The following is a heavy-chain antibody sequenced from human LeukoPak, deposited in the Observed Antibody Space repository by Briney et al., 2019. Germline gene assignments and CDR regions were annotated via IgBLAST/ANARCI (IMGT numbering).Heavy chain of an antibody. CDR2: INHSGRT. V-gene: IGHV4-34*01. D-gene: IGHD3-10*01. CDR1: GGSFSGDY. CDR3: AREGFGELSHFDY. J-gene: IGHJ4*02. Sequence: PSETLSLTCVVYGGSFSGDYWSWIRQPPGRGLEWIGEINHSGRTNYNPSLKSRVTTSVDTSKNQFSLKLSSVTAADTAVYYCAREGFGELSHFDYWGQGTLVTVSS.